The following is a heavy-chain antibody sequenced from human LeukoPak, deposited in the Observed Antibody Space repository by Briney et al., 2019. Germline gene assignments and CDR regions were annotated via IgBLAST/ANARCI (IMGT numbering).Heavy chain of an antibody. J-gene: IGHJ4*02. CDR2: ISVSGGRT. D-gene: IGHD4-23*01. CDR3: AKGGGTSPPPSY. Sequence: GGPLNLSWAASEFTLTSYARTWFAKLPGKGWKGVSAISVSGGRTYYADSVKGRFTISRDNSKNTLYLQMNSLRAEDTAVYYCAKGGGTSPPPSYWGQGTLVTVSS. V-gene: IGHV3-23*01. CDR1: EFTLTSYA.